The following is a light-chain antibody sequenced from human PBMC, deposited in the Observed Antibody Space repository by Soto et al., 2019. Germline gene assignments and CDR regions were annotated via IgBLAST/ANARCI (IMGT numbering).Light chain of an antibody. CDR3: QQYESYPLT. V-gene: IGKV1-5*03. CDR1: QSIHTW. J-gene: IGKJ4*01. CDR2: RAS. Sequence: DIQMTQSPSTLSASVGDRVTITCRASQSIHTWLAWYQQKPGKAPKLLIYRASSLESGVPSRFSGSGSGTELTLTISSLQPDDFATYCCQQYESYPLTFGGGTKVEI.